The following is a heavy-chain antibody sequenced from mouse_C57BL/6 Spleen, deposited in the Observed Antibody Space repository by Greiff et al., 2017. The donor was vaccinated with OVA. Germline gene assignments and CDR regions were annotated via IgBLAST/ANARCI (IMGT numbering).Heavy chain of an antibody. CDR2: IRLKSDNYAT. J-gene: IGHJ2*01. CDR3: TADPLFDY. V-gene: IGHV6-3*01. CDR1: GFTFSNYW. Sequence: EVQLVESGGGLVQPGGSMKLSCVASGFTFSNYWMNWVRQSPEKGLEWVAQIRLKSDNYATHYAESVKGRFTISRDDSKSSVYLQMNNLRAEDTGIYYCTADPLFDYWGQGTTLTVSS.